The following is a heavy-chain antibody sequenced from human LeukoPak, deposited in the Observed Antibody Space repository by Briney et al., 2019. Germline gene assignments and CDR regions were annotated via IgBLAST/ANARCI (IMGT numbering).Heavy chain of an antibody. CDR3: ARGVLGGGFSWFDP. V-gene: IGHV1-8*01. CDR2: MNPNSGNT. J-gene: IGHJ5*02. Sequence: ASVKVSCKASGYTFTSYDINGVRQATGQGLEWMGWMNPNSGNTGYAQKFQGRVTITRNTSISTAYMELSSLRSEDTAVYYCARGVLGGGFSWFDPWGQGTLVTVSS. CDR1: GYTFTSYD. D-gene: IGHD3-16*01.